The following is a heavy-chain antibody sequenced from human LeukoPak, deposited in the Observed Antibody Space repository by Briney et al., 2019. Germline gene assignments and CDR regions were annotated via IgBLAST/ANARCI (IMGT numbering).Heavy chain of an antibody. CDR1: GFTFRTSW. D-gene: IGHD2/OR15-2a*01. J-gene: IGHJ5*02. Sequence: PGGSLRLSCAASGFTFRTSWMTWVRQAPGKGLEWVANLKPDGSEKNYVDSVKGRFTISRDNAENSLSLQMNSLRAEDTALYYCARDLRSALIAWGQGILVTVSP. CDR3: ARDLRSALIA. V-gene: IGHV3-7*01. CDR2: LKPDGSEK.